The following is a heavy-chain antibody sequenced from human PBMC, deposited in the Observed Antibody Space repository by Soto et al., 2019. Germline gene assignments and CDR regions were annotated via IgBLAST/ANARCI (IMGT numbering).Heavy chain of an antibody. CDR3: ARHIGDFWSGYSGTYGMDV. CDR2: IYYSGST. V-gene: IGHV4-39*01. Sequence: SETLSLTCTVSGGSISSSSYYWGWIRQPPGKGLEWIGSIYYSGSTYYNPSLKSRVTISVDTSKNQFSLKLSSVTAADTAVYYCARHIGDFWSGYSGTYGMDVWGQGTTVTVSS. D-gene: IGHD3-3*01. J-gene: IGHJ6*02. CDR1: GGSISSSSYY.